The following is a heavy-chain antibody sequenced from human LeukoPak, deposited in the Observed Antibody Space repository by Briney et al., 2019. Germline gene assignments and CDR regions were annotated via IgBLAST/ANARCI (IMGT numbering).Heavy chain of an antibody. CDR1: GFTFSSYA. CDR2: ISGSGGST. Sequence: GGSLRLSCAASGFTFSSYAMSWVRQAPGKGLEWVSTISGSGGSTHYADSVKGRFTISRDNSKNTLYLQMNCLRAEEKAVYYCVRGYSYGWFDPWGQGTLVTVSS. D-gene: IGHD5-18*01. V-gene: IGHV3-23*01. J-gene: IGHJ5*02. CDR3: VRGYSYGWFDP.